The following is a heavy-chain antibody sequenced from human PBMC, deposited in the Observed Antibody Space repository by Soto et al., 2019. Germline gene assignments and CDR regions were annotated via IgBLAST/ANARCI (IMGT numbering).Heavy chain of an antibody. D-gene: IGHD6-13*01. V-gene: IGHV1-69*01. CDR1: GGTFSSYA. Sequence: QVQLVQSGAEVKKPGSSVKVSCKASGGTFSSYAISWVRQAPGQGLEWMGGIIPIFGTANYAQKFQGRVTITAEESTSTAYMELSSLRSEDTAVYYCATNDKQQLVPAGNYYYYYYGMDVWGQGTTVTVSS. CDR2: IIPIFGTA. CDR3: ATNDKQQLVPAGNYYYYYYGMDV. J-gene: IGHJ6*02.